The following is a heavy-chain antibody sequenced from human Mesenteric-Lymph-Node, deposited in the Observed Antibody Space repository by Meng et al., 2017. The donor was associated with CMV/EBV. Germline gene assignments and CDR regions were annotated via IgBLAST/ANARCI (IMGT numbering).Heavy chain of an antibody. CDR2: VHYTGST. D-gene: IGHD6-19*01. CDR1: GDSISSFYY. V-gene: IGHV4-39*01. CDR3: ARPFPSWQSPRLDPFGA. J-gene: IGHJ5*02. Sequence: QLQSRESCPGQVKPSETLPPPCTVSGDSISSFYYWGWIRQPPGRGLEWIGSVHYTGSTYYSPSLKSRVTVSVDTSKNQFSLRLTSVTAADTAVYYCARPFPSWQSPRLDPFGAWGQGTLVTVSS.